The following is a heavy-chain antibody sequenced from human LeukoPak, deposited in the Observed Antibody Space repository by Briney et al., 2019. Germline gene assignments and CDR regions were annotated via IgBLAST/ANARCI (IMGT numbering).Heavy chain of an antibody. J-gene: IGHJ4*02. CDR2: IYYSGST. CDR3: ARVELGRDLAFDY. CDR1: GGSISSYY. D-gene: IGHD7-27*01. Sequence: PSETLPLTCTVSGGSISSYYWSWIRQPPGKGLEWIGYIYYSGSTNYSPSLKSRVTISVDTSKNQFSLKLSSVTAADTAVYYCARVELGRDLAFDYWGQGTLVTVSS. V-gene: IGHV4-59*01.